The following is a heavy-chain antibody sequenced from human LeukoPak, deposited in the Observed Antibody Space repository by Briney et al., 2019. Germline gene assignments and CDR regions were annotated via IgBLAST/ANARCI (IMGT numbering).Heavy chain of an antibody. CDR2: ISGSGGSP. CDR3: ASAIAVAGPFDY. J-gene: IGHJ4*02. Sequence: PGGSLRLSCAASGFTFSDFWMSWVRQAPGKGLEWVSGISGSGGSPYYADSVKGRFTISRDNSKNTLYLQMNSLRADDTAVYYCASAIAVAGPFDYWGQGTLVTVSS. CDR1: GFTFSDFW. D-gene: IGHD6-19*01. V-gene: IGHV3-23*01.